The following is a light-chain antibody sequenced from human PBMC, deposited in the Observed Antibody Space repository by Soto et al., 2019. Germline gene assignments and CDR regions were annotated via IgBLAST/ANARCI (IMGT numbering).Light chain of an antibody. J-gene: IGLJ1*01. CDR3: SSYTSSSTLEV. Sequence: QSVLTQPASVSGSPGQSITISCTGTSSDVGGYNCVSWYQQHPGKAPKLMIYEVSNRPSGVSNRFSGSKSGNTASLTISGLQAEDEADYYCSSYTSSSTLEVFGTGTKVTVL. CDR1: SSDVGGYNC. CDR2: EVS. V-gene: IGLV2-14*01.